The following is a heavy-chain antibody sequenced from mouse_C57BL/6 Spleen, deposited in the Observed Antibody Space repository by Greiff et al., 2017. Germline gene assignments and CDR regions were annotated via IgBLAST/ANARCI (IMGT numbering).Heavy chain of an antibody. J-gene: IGHJ4*01. CDR2: IYPGSGNT. CDR3: ARRDYDPYYYAMDY. D-gene: IGHD2-4*01. Sequence: VQLQQSGPELVKPGASVKISCKASGYSFTSYYIHWVKQRPGQGLEWIGWIYPGSGNTTYNEKFKGKATLTADTSSSTAYMQLSSLTSEDSAVYYCARRDYDPYYYAMDYWGQGTSVTVSS. CDR1: GYSFTSYY. V-gene: IGHV1-66*01.